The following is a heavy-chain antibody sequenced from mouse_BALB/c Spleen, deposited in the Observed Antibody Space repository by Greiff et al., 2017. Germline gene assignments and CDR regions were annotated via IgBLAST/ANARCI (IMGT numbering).Heavy chain of an antibody. CDR3: ARRWRYDRHYAMDD. CDR2: INSDGGST. J-gene: IGHJ4*01. CDR1: EYEFPSHD. Sequence: EVMLVESGGGLVQPGESLKLSCESTEYEFPSHDMSWVRKTPEKRLELVAAINSDGGSTYYPDTMERRFIISRDNTKNTLYLQMSSLRSEDTALYYCARRWRYDRHYAMDDWGQGTSVTVSS. V-gene: IGHV5-2*03. D-gene: IGHD2-14*01.